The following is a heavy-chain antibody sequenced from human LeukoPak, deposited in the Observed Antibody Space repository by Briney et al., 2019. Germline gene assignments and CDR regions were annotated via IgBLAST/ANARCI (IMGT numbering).Heavy chain of an antibody. D-gene: IGHD3-10*02. CDR2: ISSSGSTI. CDR3: AELGITMIGGV. Sequence: PGGSLRLSCAASGSTFSSYSMNWVCQAPGKGLEWVSYISSSGSTIYYADSVKGRFTISRDNAKNSLYLQMNSLRAEDAAVYYCAELGITMIGGVWGKGTTVTISS. V-gene: IGHV3-48*04. J-gene: IGHJ6*04. CDR1: GSTFSSYS.